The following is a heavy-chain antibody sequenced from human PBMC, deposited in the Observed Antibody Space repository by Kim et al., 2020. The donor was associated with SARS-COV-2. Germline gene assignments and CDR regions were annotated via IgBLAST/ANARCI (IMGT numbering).Heavy chain of an antibody. D-gene: IGHD5-18*01. CDR2: IYYSGST. V-gene: IGHV4-59*13. Sequence: SETLSLTCTVSGGSISSYYWSWIRQPPGKGLEWIGYIYYSGSTNYNPSLKSRVTISVDTSKNQFSLKLSSVTAADTAVYYCARDGYSYGFRAFDIWGQGTMVTVSS. J-gene: IGHJ3*02. CDR3: ARDGYSYGFRAFDI. CDR1: GGSISSYY.